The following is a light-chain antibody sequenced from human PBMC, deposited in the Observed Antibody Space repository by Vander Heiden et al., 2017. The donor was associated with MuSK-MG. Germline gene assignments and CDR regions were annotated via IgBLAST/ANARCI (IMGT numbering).Light chain of an antibody. CDR1: QSVSSSY. CDR3: QQYGSSPFT. V-gene: IGKV3-20*01. Sequence: QSVSSSYLAWYQQKPGQAPRLLIYGASSRATGIPDRFSGSGSGTDYTLTISRLEPEDFAVYYCQQYGSSPFTFGPGTKVDIK. J-gene: IGKJ3*01. CDR2: GAS.